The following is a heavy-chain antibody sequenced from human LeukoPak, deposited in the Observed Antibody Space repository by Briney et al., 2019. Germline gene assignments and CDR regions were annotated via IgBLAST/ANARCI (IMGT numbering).Heavy chain of an antibody. CDR2: ISYDGSNK. D-gene: IGHD1-26*01. CDR1: GFTFSSYA. Sequence: GGSLRLSCAASGFTFSSYAMHWVRQAPGKGLEWVAVISYDGSNKYYADSVKGRFTISRDNSKNTLYLQMNSLRAEDTAVYYCARVGYSGSYYLTYFDYWGQGTLVTVSS. CDR3: ARVGYSGSYYLTYFDY. J-gene: IGHJ4*02. V-gene: IGHV3-30*04.